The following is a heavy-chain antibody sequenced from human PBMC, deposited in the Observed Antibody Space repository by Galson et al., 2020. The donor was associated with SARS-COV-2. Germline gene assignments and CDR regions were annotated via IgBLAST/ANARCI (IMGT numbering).Heavy chain of an antibody. CDR3: AHKPPGGPVADAFDV. CDR1: GFSLSNTGVG. CDR2: VYWDDDK. Sequence: KMSGPTLVKPTQTLTLTCNFSGFSLSNTGVGVGWIRQPPGQALEWLALVYWDDDKRYRPSLKSRLTITKDTPKNQVVLTMANMDPVDTGTYYCAHKPPGGPVADAFDVWGRGTMVTVSS. J-gene: IGHJ3*01. V-gene: IGHV2-5*02. D-gene: IGHD3-10*01.